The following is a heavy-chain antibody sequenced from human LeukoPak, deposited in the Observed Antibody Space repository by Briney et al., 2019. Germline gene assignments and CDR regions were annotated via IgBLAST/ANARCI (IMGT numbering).Heavy chain of an antibody. Sequence: GGSLRLSCAASGFTVSTNYMNWVRQAPGKGLEWVSVIYSGGNIYYADSVKGRFTISRDNSKNTLYLQMNSLRAEDTAVYHCARGATGTAVFFDYWGQGTLVTVSS. CDR2: IYSGGNI. J-gene: IGHJ4*02. CDR1: GFTVSTNY. V-gene: IGHV3-66*01. CDR3: ARGATGTAVFFDY. D-gene: IGHD1-14*01.